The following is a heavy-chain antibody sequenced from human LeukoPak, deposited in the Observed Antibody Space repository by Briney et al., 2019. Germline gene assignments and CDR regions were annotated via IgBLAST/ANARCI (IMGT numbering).Heavy chain of an antibody. CDR3: TKRLCSGGSCYFDY. CDR1: GFTFSGSA. D-gene: IGHD2-15*01. CDR2: IRSKANSYAT. V-gene: IGHV3-73*01. Sequence: GGSLKHSCAASGFTFSGSAMHWVRQASGKGLEWVGRIRSKANSYATAYAASVKGRFTASRDDSKNTAYLQMNSLKTEDTAVYYCTKRLCSGGSCYFDYWGQGTLVTVSS. J-gene: IGHJ4*02.